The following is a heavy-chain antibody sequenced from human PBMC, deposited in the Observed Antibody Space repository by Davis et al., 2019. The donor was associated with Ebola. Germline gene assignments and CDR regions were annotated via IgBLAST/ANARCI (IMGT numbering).Heavy chain of an antibody. D-gene: IGHD1-26*01. V-gene: IGHV4-59*11. Sequence: PSETLSLTCTVSGVSISRHYWSWIRQPPGKRLEWIGSIYHSGSTYYNPSLKSRVTISVDTSKNQFSLKLSSVTAADTAVYYCARDLSIGGYGLRAFDIWGQGTMVTVSS. J-gene: IGHJ3*02. CDR3: ARDLSIGGYGLRAFDI. CDR2: IYHSGST. CDR1: GVSISRHY.